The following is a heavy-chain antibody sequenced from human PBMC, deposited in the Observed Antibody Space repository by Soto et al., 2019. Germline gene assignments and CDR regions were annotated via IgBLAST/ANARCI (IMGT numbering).Heavy chain of an antibody. CDR1: GGTFSSYA. V-gene: IGHV1-69*01. CDR3: ASPLDTAMDGSRGGHYDGMDV. D-gene: IGHD5-18*01. CDR2: IIPIFGTA. Sequence: QVQLVQSGAEVQKPGSSVKVSCKASGGTFSSYAISWVRQAPGQGLEWMGGIIPIFGTANYAQKFQGRVTITADESTSAAYMELSSLRSEDTAVYYCASPLDTAMDGSRGGHYDGMDVWVHGTTVTVSS. J-gene: IGHJ6*02.